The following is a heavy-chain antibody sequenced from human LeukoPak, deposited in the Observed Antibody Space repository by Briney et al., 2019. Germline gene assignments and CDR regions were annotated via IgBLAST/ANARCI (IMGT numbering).Heavy chain of an antibody. J-gene: IGHJ1*01. CDR2: IYYSGST. CDR1: GGSISSYY. CDR3: ARGDSTVTPRYFQY. V-gene: IGHV4-59*01. Sequence: SETLSLTCTVSGGSISSYYWSWIRQPPGKGLEWIGYIYYSGSTNYNPSLKSRVTISLDTSKNQFSLKLSSVTAADTAVYYCARGDSTVTPRYFQYWGQGTLVTVSS. D-gene: IGHD4-23*01.